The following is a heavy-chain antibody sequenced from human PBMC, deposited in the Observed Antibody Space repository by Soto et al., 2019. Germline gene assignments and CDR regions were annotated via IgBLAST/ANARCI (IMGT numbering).Heavy chain of an antibody. Sequence: QAGGSLRLSCAASGFTFSSYPMHWVRQAPGKGLEWVALISYDGSNKYYADSVKGRFTISRDNSKNTLYLQMNSLRAEDTAVYYCARWNVQHDSYGYFWGQGTLVTVSS. CDR3: ARWNVQHDSYGYF. J-gene: IGHJ4*02. CDR1: GFTFSSYP. V-gene: IGHV3-30-3*01. D-gene: IGHD5-18*01. CDR2: ISYDGSNK.